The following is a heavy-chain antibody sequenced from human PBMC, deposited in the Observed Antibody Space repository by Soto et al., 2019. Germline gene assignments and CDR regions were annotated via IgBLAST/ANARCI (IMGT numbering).Heavy chain of an antibody. CDR1: GYSFSDYW. CDR3: ARRRVVVVTTTRTDYYHYGMDV. CDR2: IYPGDSDT. D-gene: IGHD2-2*01. J-gene: IGHJ6*02. V-gene: IGHV5-51*01. Sequence: PGESLKISCKCSGYSFSDYWIGWARQMPGKGLEWMGFIYPGDSDTRYNPSFRGQVTVSADKSIATAYLQWSSLKASDTAIYYCARRRVVVVTTTRTDYYHYGMDVWGQGTTVTSP.